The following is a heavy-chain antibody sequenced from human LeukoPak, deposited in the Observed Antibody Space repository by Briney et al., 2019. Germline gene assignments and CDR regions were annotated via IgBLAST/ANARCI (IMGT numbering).Heavy chain of an antibody. CDR2: TYYSGST. J-gene: IGHJ2*01. CDR3: ASPLTTDWYFDL. CDR1: GGSISSSSYY. V-gene: IGHV4-39*07. Sequence: PSETLSLTCTVSGGSISSSSYYWGWIRQPPGKGLEWIGSTYYSGSTYYNPSLKSRVTISVDTSKNQFSLKLSSVTAADTAVYYCASPLTTDWYFDLWGRGTLVTVSS. D-gene: IGHD1-1*01.